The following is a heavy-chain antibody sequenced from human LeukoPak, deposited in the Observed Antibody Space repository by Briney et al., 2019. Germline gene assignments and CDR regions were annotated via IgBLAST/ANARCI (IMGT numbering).Heavy chain of an antibody. D-gene: IGHD5-24*01. CDR3: ARDNGDGYNYDY. CDR2: IYYSGST. J-gene: IGHJ4*02. CDR1: GGSISSYY. V-gene: IGHV4-59*01. Sequence: SETLSLTCTVSGGSISSYYWSWIRQPPGKGLEWIGYIYYSGSTNYNPSLKSRVTISVDTSKNQFSLKLSSVTAADTAVYYCARDNGDGYNYDYWGQGTLVTVSS.